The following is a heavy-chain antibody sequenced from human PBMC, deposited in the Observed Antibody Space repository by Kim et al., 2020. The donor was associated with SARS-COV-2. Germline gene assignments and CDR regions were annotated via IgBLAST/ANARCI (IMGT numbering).Heavy chain of an antibody. J-gene: IGHJ6*02. CDR2: INQVGSDK. V-gene: IGHV3-7*03. D-gene: IGHD3-3*01. CDR1: RFTFDSYW. CDR3: ARDTRFYYGLDV. Sequence: GGSLRLSCAASRFTFDSYWMTWVRLAPGKGLEWVANINQVGSDKYYVDSVKGRFTISRDNAKNTLYLQMNTLRAEDTAIYYCARDTRFYYGLDVCGQGTTVTVSS.